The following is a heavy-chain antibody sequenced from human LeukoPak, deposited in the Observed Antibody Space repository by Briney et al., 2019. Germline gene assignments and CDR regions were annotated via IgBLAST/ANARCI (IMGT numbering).Heavy chain of an antibody. V-gene: IGHV1-69*05. CDR3: ARGKPRTRDLDY. CDR2: IIPIFGTA. CDR1: GGTFSSYA. Sequence: SVKVSCKASGGTFSSYAISWVRQAPGQGLEWMGGIIPIFGTANYAQKLQGRVTMTTDTSTSTAYMELSSLRSEDTAVYYCARGKPRTRDLDYWGQGTLVTVSS. J-gene: IGHJ4*02. D-gene: IGHD1-7*01.